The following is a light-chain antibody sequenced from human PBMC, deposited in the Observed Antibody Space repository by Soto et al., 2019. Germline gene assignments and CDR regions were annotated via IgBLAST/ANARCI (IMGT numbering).Light chain of an antibody. CDR2: DAS. J-gene: IGKJ4*01. Sequence: DIQMTQSPSSLSASVGDRVTITCQASQDISNYLNWYQQKPGKAPKLLIYDASNLETGVPSRFSGSGSGTDFTFTISSLQPEDIETYYCQQYDNLPLGFGGGTKVEIK. V-gene: IGKV1-33*01. CDR3: QQYDNLPLG. CDR1: QDISNY.